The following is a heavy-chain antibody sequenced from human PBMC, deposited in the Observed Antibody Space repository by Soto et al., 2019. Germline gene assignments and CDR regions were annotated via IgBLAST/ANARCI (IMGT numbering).Heavy chain of an antibody. CDR3: TRKRNYGGNLYYFDY. D-gene: IGHD4-17*01. CDR1: GFTFGDYA. V-gene: IGHV3-49*04. CDR2: IRSKAYGGTT. J-gene: IGHJ4*02. Sequence: GGSLRLSCTASGFTFGDYAMSWVRQAPGKGLEWVGFIRSKAYGGTTEYAASVKGRFTISRDDSKSIAYLQMNSLKTEDTAVYYCTRKRNYGGNLYYFDYWGQGPLVAVSS.